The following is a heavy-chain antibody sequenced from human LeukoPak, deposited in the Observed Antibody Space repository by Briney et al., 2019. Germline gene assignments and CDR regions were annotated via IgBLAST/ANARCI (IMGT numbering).Heavy chain of an antibody. V-gene: IGHV5-51*01. Sequence: GESLKISCKASGYSFTSYWIGWVRQMPGKGRQWMGIIYPGYSDTRYSPSFQGQVTISADKSISTAYLQWSSLKASDTAMYYCARVGDGYNFREFDYWGQGTLVTVSS. CDR1: GYSFTSYW. CDR3: ARVGDGYNFREFDY. D-gene: IGHD5-24*01. J-gene: IGHJ4*02. CDR2: IYPGYSDT.